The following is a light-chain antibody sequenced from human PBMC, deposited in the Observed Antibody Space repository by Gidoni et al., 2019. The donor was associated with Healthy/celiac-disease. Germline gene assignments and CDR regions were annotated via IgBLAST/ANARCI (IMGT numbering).Light chain of an antibody. Sequence: DIQMTQSPSTLSAAVGDRVTITRRASQISSSWLAWYQQKPGKAPKLLIYKASSLDSVVPPMFGGRGSGTVFTLTISRLPPDFFATYYCQHYNSYSLTFGGGTKVEIK. CDR2: KAS. CDR3: QHYNSYSLT. CDR1: QISSSW. J-gene: IGKJ4*01. V-gene: IGKV1-5*03.